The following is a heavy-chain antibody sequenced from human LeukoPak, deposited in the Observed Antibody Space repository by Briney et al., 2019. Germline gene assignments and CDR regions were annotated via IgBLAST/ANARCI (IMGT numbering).Heavy chain of an antibody. D-gene: IGHD3-16*01. CDR3: ARGGVLKSVDY. Sequence: SETVSLTCTVSGGSIGSHYWTWIRQTPGKGLEWIGYVYDIGSTKYNPSLKSRVTISVDTSKNQFSLRLSSVTAADTAVYYCARGGVLKSVDYWGQGTLVAVSS. CDR1: GGSIGSHY. J-gene: IGHJ4*02. V-gene: IGHV4-59*11. CDR2: VYDIGST.